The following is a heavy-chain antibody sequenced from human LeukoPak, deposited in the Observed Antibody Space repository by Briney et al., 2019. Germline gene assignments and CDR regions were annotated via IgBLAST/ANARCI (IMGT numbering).Heavy chain of an antibody. Sequence: GESLKISCKGSGYSFTSYWIGWVRQMPGKGLEWMGIIYPGDSDTRYSPSFQGQVTISADKSISAAYLQWSSLKASDTAMYYCARDPGIAVAGNVADYWGQGTLVTVSS. J-gene: IGHJ4*02. CDR3: ARDPGIAVAGNVADY. V-gene: IGHV5-51*01. D-gene: IGHD6-19*01. CDR1: GYSFTSYW. CDR2: IYPGDSDT.